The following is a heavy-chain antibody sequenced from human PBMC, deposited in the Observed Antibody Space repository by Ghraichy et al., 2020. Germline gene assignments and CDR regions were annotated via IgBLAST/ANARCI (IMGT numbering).Heavy chain of an antibody. CDR1: GFTFSNYA. V-gene: IGHV3-23*01. D-gene: IGHD2-2*01. J-gene: IGHJ4*02. Sequence: GESLNISCAASGFTFSNYAMNWVRQAPGKGLEWVSSISGRSGSTYYADSVKGRFTISRDNSKNTLYLQMNSLRAEDTAIYYCAKDLGWSTSCYDYWGQGSLVTVSS. CDR2: ISGRSGST. CDR3: AKDLGWSTSCYDY.